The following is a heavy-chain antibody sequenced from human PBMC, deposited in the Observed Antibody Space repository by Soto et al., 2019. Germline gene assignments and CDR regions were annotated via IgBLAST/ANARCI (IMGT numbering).Heavy chain of an antibody. CDR2: ISGSGDST. CDR3: AKSARSCSSISCYSQYYDN. D-gene: IGHD2-2*01. CDR1: EFTFSSYA. J-gene: IGHJ4*02. V-gene: IGHV3-23*01. Sequence: GGSLRLSCAASEFTFSSYAMSWVRQAPGKGLEWVSAISGSGDSTYYADSVKGRFTISRDNSKNTLYLQLNSLRAEDTAVYYCAKSARSCSSISCYSQYYDNWGQGTLVTVSS.